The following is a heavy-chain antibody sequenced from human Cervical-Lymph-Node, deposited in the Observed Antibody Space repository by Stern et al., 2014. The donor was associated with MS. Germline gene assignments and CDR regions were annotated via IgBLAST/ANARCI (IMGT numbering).Heavy chain of an antibody. CDR3: AIAAAGPLPFDY. CDR1: GGTFSSYA. D-gene: IGHD6-13*01. Sequence: QLVESGAEVKKPGSSVKVSCKASGGTFSSYAISWVRQSPGQGLEWMGGIIPSCGTANYAQKFQGRVTITADESTSTAYMELSSLRSEDTAVYYCAIAAAGPLPFDYWGQGTLVTVSS. CDR2: IIPSCGTA. J-gene: IGHJ4*02. V-gene: IGHV1-69*01.